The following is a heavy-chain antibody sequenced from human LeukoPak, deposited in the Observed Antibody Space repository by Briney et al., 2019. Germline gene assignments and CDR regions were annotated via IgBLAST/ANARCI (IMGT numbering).Heavy chain of an antibody. Sequence: ASVKVSCKASGYTFTGYYMHWVRQAPGQGLEWMGWINPNSGGTKSQKFQGRVTMTRDTSISTAYMELSRLRSDDTAVYYCVRAAGIDWFDPWGQGTLVTVSS. V-gene: IGHV1-2*02. CDR3: VRAAGIDWFDP. J-gene: IGHJ5*02. D-gene: IGHD6-13*01. CDR1: GYTFTGYY. CDR2: INPNSGGT.